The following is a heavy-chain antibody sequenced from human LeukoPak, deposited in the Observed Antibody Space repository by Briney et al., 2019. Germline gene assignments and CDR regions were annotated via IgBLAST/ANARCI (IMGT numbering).Heavy chain of an antibody. CDR2: MYGDMSDI. Sequence: GGSLRLSCEVSGIIFRNSWMHWVRQTPGKGLVWVSRMYGDMSDISYADSVKGRFTISREHAKNTVYLQMNSLRGEDTAVYYCARDWGLRGSNWGQGTLVTVSS. CDR3: ARDWGLRGSN. J-gene: IGHJ4*02. D-gene: IGHD1-26*01. V-gene: IGHV3-74*01. CDR1: GIIFRNSW.